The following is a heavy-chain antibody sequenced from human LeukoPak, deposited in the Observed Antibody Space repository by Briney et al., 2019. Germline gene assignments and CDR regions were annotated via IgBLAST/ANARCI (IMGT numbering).Heavy chain of an antibody. CDR1: GGSISSYY. J-gene: IGHJ4*02. D-gene: IGHD6-6*01. Sequence: PSETLSLTCTVSGGSISSYYWSWIRQPPGKGLEWIGYIYYSGSTNYNPSLKSRVTISVDTSKNQFSLKLSSVTAADTAVYYSARAVEYSSSSFDYWGQGTLVTVSS. CDR2: IYYSGST. CDR3: ARAVEYSSSSFDY. V-gene: IGHV4-59*01.